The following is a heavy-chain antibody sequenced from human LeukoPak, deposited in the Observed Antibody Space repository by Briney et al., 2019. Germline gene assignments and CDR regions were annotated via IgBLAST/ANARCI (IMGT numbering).Heavy chain of an antibody. CDR1: GFTFSSYE. CDR3: ASDTHSGGWSGQIDY. D-gene: IGHD6-19*01. J-gene: IGHJ4*02. CDR2: ISSSGSTI. V-gene: IGHV3-48*03. Sequence: GGSLRLSCAASGFTFSSYEMNWVRQAPGKGLEWVSYISSSGSTIYYADSVKGRFTISRDNAKNSLYLQMNSLRAEDTAVYYCASDTHSGGWSGQIDYWGQGTLVTVSS.